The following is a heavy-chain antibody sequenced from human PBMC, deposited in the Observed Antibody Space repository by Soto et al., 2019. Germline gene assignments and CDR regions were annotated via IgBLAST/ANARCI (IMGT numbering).Heavy chain of an antibody. CDR2: IYYSGST. J-gene: IGHJ5*02. D-gene: IGHD6-13*01. CDR1: GGSIISYS. Sequence: LEPLSLTSTVTGGSIISYSCSWISQHPGKGLEWIGYIYYSGSTNYNPSLKSRVTISVDTSKNQFSLKLSSVTAADTAVYYCARWATKAAAGTSLRFDPWGQGTLVTVSS. CDR3: ARWATKAAAGTSLRFDP. V-gene: IGHV4-59*08.